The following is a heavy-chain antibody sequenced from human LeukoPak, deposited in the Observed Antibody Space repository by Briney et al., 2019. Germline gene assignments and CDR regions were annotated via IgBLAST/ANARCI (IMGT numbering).Heavy chain of an antibody. J-gene: IGHJ5*02. V-gene: IGHV1-18*01. D-gene: IGHD3-9*01. CDR1: GYTFTSYG. CDR3: ATVGRYFNWFDP. Sequence: ASVKVSCKASGYTFTSYGISWVRQAPGQGLEWMGWISAYNGNTNYAQKLQGRVTMTEDTSTDTAYMELSSLRSEDTAVYYCATVGRYFNWFDPWGQGTLVTVSS. CDR2: ISAYNGNT.